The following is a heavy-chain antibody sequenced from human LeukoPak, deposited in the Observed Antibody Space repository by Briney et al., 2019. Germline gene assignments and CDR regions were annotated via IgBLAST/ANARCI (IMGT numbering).Heavy chain of an antibody. CDR1: GYTFTSYG. V-gene: IGHV1-18*01. J-gene: IGHJ6*02. Sequence: ASVKVSCKASGYTFTSYGISWVRQAPGQGLEWMGWISAYNGNTNYAQKLQGRVTMTTDTSTSTAYMGLRSLRSDDTAVYYCARDQRSYYYYGMDVWGQGTTVTVSS. CDR3: ARDQRSYYYYGMDV. D-gene: IGHD6-6*01. CDR2: ISAYNGNT.